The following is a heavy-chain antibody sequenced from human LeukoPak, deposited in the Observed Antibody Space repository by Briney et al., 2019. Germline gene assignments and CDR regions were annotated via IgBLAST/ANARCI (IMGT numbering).Heavy chain of an antibody. CDR3: ARASMTTVTKAAYNWFDP. D-gene: IGHD4-17*01. CDR1: GGSISRGGYS. V-gene: IGHV4-30-2*01. J-gene: IGHJ5*02. CDR2: IYHSGST. Sequence: SETLSLICAVSGGSISRGGYSWSWIRQPPGGGLEWIGYIYHSGSTYYNPSPKSRVTISVDKSKNQFSLKLSSVTAADTAVYYCARASMTTVTKAAYNWFDPWGQGTLVTVSS.